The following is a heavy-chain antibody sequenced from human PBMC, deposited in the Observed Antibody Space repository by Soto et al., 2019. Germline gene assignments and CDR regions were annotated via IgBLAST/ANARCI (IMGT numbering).Heavy chain of an antibody. CDR3: AKERMEQYQLLPFFDY. CDR2: ISYDGSNK. CDR1: GFTFSSYG. Sequence: QVQLVESGGGVVQPGRSLRHSCAASGFTFSSYGMHWVRQAPGKGLEWVAVISYDGSNKYYADSVKGRFTISRDNSKNTLYLQMNSLRAEETAIYYCAKERMEQYQLLPFFDYWGQGTLVTVSS. J-gene: IGHJ4*02. D-gene: IGHD2-2*01. V-gene: IGHV3-30*18.